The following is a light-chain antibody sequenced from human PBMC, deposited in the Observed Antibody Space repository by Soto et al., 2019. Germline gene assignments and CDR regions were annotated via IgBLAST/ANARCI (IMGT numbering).Light chain of an antibody. Sequence: EIVMTQSPATLSVSPGERVTLSCRASQSVSSNLAWYQQKPGQAPRLLIFGASIRATGISARFSGSGSGTEFTLTISSLQSEDFAVYYCQQFNKWPFTFGQGTRLEIK. J-gene: IGKJ5*01. CDR3: QQFNKWPFT. CDR1: QSVSSN. V-gene: IGKV3-15*01. CDR2: GAS.